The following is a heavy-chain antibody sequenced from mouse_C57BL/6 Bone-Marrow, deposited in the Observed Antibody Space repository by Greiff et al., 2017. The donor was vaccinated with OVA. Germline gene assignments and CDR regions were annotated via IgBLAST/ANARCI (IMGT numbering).Heavy chain of an antibody. J-gene: IGHJ4*01. Sequence: VQLQQSGAELVRPGASVKLSCTASGFNIKDDYMHWVKQRPEQGLEWIGWLDPENGDTEYASKFQGKATITADTSSNTAYLQLSSLTSEDTAVYYCTTGITTVVALYYYAMDYWGQGTSVTVSS. V-gene: IGHV14-4*01. D-gene: IGHD1-1*01. CDR3: TTGITTVVALYYYAMDY. CDR2: LDPENGDT. CDR1: GFNIKDDY.